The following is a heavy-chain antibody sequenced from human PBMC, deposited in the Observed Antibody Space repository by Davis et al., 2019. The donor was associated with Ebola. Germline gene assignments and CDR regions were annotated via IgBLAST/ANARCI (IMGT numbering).Heavy chain of an antibody. CDR1: GGSFSGYY. Sequence: SEPLSLTFAVYGGSFSGYYWSWIRQPPGKGLEWIGEIIHSRRTNYNPSLKSRVTISVDTSNNQFSLKVRSVTAADTAVYYCARGARYSSGWFDYWGQGTLVTVSS. J-gene: IGHJ5*01. CDR2: IIHSRRT. D-gene: IGHD6-19*01. V-gene: IGHV4-34*01. CDR3: ARGARYSSGWFDY.